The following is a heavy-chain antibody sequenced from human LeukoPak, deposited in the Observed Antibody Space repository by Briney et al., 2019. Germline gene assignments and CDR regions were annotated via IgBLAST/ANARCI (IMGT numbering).Heavy chain of an antibody. V-gene: IGHV4-34*01. CDR1: GGSFSGYY. J-gene: IGHJ4*02. CDR3: ARGGYYNILTNFRSRISGFDY. Sequence: SETLSLTCAVYGGSFSGYYWSWIRQPPGKGLEWIGEISHSGSTNYNPSLKSRVTISVDTSKNQFSLKLSSVTAADTAVYYCARGGYYNILTNFRSRISGFDYWGQGTLVTVSS. D-gene: IGHD3-9*01. CDR2: ISHSGST.